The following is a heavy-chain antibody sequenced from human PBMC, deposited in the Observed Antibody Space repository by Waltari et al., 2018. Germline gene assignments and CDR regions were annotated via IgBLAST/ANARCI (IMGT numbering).Heavy chain of an antibody. J-gene: IGHJ4*02. CDR2: IYYSSGT. D-gene: IGHD3-22*01. CDR1: GGPISRSSSY. Sequence: QLQLQESGPGLVKPSETLSLTCTVSGGPISRSSSYWGWIRQPPGKGLEWIGSIYYSSGTYYNPSLKSRVTISVDTSKNQFSLKLSSVTAADTAVYYCAGQYYDSSAYILDWGQGTLVTVSS. CDR3: AGQYYDSSAYILD. V-gene: IGHV4-39*07.